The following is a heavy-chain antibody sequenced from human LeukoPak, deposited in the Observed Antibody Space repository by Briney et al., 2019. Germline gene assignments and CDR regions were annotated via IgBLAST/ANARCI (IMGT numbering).Heavy chain of an antibody. CDR3: AKSVGYDWNGPSPCDY. Sequence: QPGGSLRLSCAASGFTFSSYAMTWVRQAPGKGLEWVSAISGSGGSTYYADSVKGRFAISRDDSKNTLYLQMSSLRGEDTAVYYCAKSVGYDWNGPSPCDYWGQGMLVTVSS. CDR2: ISGSGGST. V-gene: IGHV3-23*01. CDR1: GFTFSSYA. J-gene: IGHJ4*02. D-gene: IGHD1-1*01.